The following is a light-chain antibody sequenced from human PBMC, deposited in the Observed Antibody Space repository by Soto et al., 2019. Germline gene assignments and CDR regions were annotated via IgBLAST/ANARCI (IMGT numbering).Light chain of an antibody. J-gene: IGLJ2*01. V-gene: IGLV1-40*01. CDR2: GNS. CDR3: QSYDSSLSGSVV. CDR1: SSNIGAGYD. Sequence: QSVLTQPPSGSGAPGQRVTISCTGSSSNIGAGYDVHWYQQLPGTAPKLLSYGNSNRPSGVPDRFSGSKSGTSASLAITGLQAEDEAEYYCQSYDSSLSGSVVFGGGTKPTVL.